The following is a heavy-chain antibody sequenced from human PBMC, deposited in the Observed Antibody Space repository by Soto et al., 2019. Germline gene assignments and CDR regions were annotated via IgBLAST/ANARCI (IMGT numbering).Heavy chain of an antibody. J-gene: IGHJ4*02. Sequence: PSETLSLTCTVSGGSISSYYWSWIRQPPGKGLEWIGYIYYSGSTNYNPSLKSRVTISVNTSKNQFSLKLSSVTAADTAMYYCARESSGWFRYFDYWGQGTLVTVSS. CDR3: ARESSGWFRYFDY. CDR2: IYYSGST. D-gene: IGHD6-19*01. V-gene: IGHV4-59*01. CDR1: GGSISSYY.